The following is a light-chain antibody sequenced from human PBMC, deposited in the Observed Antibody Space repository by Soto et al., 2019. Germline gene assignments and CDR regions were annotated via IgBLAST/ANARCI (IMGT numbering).Light chain of an antibody. V-gene: IGKV3-20*01. CDR2: GAS. Sequence: EIVLTQSPGTLSVSPGEGATLSCRASQAVSSSFLAWFQQKPGQAPRLLIYGASSRATGIPDRFSGSGSGTDFTLTITRLEPEDFAVNYCQPYGSSPFTFGLGPKWISN. CDR1: QAVSSSF. J-gene: IGKJ3*01. CDR3: QPYGSSPFT.